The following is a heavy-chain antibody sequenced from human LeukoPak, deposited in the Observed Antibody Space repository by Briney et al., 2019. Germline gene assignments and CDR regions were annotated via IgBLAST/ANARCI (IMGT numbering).Heavy chain of an antibody. CDR1: GGSISSGGYY. V-gene: IGHV4-31*03. J-gene: IGHJ6*02. Sequence: PSETLSLTCTVSGGSISSGGYYWSWIRQHPGKGLEWIGYIYYSGSTYYNPSLKSRVTISVDASKNQFSLRLSSVTAADTAVYYCARDLGYSTNYYGMDVWAKGPRSPSP. D-gene: IGHD2-8*01. CDR3: ARDLGYSTNYYGMDV. CDR2: IYYSGST.